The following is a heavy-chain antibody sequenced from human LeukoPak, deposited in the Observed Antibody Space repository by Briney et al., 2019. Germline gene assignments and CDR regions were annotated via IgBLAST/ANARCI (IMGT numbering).Heavy chain of an antibody. D-gene: IGHD3-10*01. CDR1: GFIVSSNY. Sequence: GGSLRLSCAASGFIVSSNYMSWVRQAPGKGLEWVSVIYSGGSTYYADSVKGRFTISRDNSKNTLYLQMNSLRPEDTAVYYCAKGDPYGSGSYPVDYWGQGTLVTVSS. J-gene: IGHJ4*02. V-gene: IGHV3-53*05. CDR2: IYSGGST. CDR3: AKGDPYGSGSYPVDY.